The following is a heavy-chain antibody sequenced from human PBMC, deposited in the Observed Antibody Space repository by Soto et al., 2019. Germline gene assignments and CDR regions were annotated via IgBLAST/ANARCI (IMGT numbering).Heavy chain of an antibody. Sequence: GGSLRLSCAASGFSFSRRSTNWVRQAPGKGLEWVSSISPTSEYIYHADSVKGRFTISRDNAKNSLYLQMDSLRADDTAVYYCAWKNYYADSGFYDYWGQGALVPVSS. CDR1: GFSFSRRS. CDR2: ISPTSEYI. V-gene: IGHV3-21*01. D-gene: IGHD3-22*01. J-gene: IGHJ4*02. CDR3: AWKNYYADSGFYDY.